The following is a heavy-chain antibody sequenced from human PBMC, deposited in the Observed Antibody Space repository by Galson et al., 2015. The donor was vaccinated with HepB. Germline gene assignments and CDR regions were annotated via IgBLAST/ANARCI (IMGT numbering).Heavy chain of an antibody. J-gene: IGHJ4*02. CDR3: ARRGDNWDFDY. D-gene: IGHD1-1*01. CDR1: GSNFPDYW. Sequence: QSGAEVKKPGESLKISCRGSGSNFPDYWIGWVRQMPGKGLEWMGIIHPRDSDIRYSPSFQGQVTISADKSISTAYLQWTSLKASDTAIYYCARRGDNWDFDYWGQGTLVTVSS. V-gene: IGHV5-51*01. CDR2: IHPRDSDI.